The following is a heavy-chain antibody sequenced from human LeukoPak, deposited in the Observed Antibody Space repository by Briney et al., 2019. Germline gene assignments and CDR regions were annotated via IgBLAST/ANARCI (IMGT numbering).Heavy chain of an antibody. CDR2: IHTSGTM. CDR1: GGSVSTGSYY. CDR3: ARADYYYYGSGSYQS. D-gene: IGHD3-10*01. J-gene: IGHJ4*02. V-gene: IGHV4-61*09. Sequence: PSETLSLTCTVSGGSVSTGSYYWSWIRQPAGRGLEWIGHIHTSGTMNYNASLKSRVTISVDTSKNQFSLKLSSVTAADTAVYYCARADYYYYGSGSYQSWGQGTLVTVSS.